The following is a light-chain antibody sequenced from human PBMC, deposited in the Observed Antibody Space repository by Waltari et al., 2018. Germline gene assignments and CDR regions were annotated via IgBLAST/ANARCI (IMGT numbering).Light chain of an antibody. CDR3: QQYDSFPRT. J-gene: IGKJ1*01. CDR1: RMLTHDS. Sequence: IVWTQSPGAPSLSPGDRAALSCRASRMLTHDSLAWYQQRPGLAPRLLIYDASMRATGISDRFSGSGSGTDFTLSISRLEPEDFAVYYCQQYDSFPRTFGQGTQVEVK. V-gene: IGKV3-20*01. CDR2: DAS.